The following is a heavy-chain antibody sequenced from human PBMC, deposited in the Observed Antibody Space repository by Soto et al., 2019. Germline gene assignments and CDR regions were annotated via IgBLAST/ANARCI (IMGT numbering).Heavy chain of an antibody. V-gene: IGHV3-21*04. CDR2: ISSSSSYI. CDR1: GFTFSSYS. CDR3: AKDKRSVITFGGVIGIDY. Sequence: GGSLRLSCAASGFTFSSYSMNWVRQAPGKGLEWVSSISSSSSYIYYADSVKGRFTISRDNSKNTLYLQMNSLRAEDTAVYYCAKDKRSVITFGGVIGIDYWGQGTLVTVSS. D-gene: IGHD3-16*02. J-gene: IGHJ4*02.